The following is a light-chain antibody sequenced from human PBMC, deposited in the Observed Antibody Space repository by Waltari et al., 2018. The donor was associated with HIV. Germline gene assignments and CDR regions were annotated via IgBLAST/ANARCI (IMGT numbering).Light chain of an antibody. Sequence: QSVLTQPPSASGTPGQRVTIPCSGSSSHLGSNTVTWYQQLPGTAPKLLIYSNNQRPSGVPDRFSGSKSGTSASLAISGLQSEDEADYYCAAWDDSLNGVVFGGGTKLTVL. V-gene: IGLV1-44*01. J-gene: IGLJ2*01. CDR1: SSHLGSNT. CDR2: SNN. CDR3: AAWDDSLNGVV.